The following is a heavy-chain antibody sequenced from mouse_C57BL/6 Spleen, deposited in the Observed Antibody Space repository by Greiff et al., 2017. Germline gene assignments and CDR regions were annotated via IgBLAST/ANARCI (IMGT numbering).Heavy chain of an antibody. CDR1: GYTFTSYW. J-gene: IGHJ3*01. CDR2: IDPSDSYT. CDR3: ARSYDYGFAY. D-gene: IGHD2-4*01. V-gene: IGHV1-69*01. Sequence: QVQLKQPGAELVMPGASVKLSCKASGYTFTSYWMHWVKQRPGQGLEWIGEIDPSDSYTNYNQKFKGKSTLTVDKSSSTAYMQLSSLTSEDSAVYYCARSYDYGFAYWGQGTLVTVSA.